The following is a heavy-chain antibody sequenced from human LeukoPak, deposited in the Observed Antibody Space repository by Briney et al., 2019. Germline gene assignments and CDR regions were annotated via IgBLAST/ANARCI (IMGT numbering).Heavy chain of an antibody. D-gene: IGHD2-2*01. J-gene: IGHJ4*02. CDR2: ISGSGGST. V-gene: IGHV3-23*01. Sequence: GGSLRLSCAASGFTFSSYGMSWVRQAPGKGLEWVSAISGSGGSTYYADSVKGRFTISRDNSKNTLYLLMNSLRAEDTAVYYCAKTTYCSSTSCYEGVFDYWGQGTLVTVSS. CDR3: AKTTYCSSTSCYEGVFDY. CDR1: GFTFSSYG.